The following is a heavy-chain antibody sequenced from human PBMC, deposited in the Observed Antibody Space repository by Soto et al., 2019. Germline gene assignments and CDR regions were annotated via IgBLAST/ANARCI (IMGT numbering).Heavy chain of an antibody. Sequence: EVQLVESGGGLVQAGGSLRLFCAVSGFTFSSYEMNWVRQAPGKGLEWVSYIGTSGKTIYYADSVRGRFTISRDNAKNSLYLQMNSLRAEDTAVYFCARGGWSSSWYGDYFDYWGQGTLVTVSS. J-gene: IGHJ4*02. CDR3: ARGGWSSSWYGDYFDY. CDR1: GFTFSSYE. D-gene: IGHD6-13*01. CDR2: IGTSGKTI. V-gene: IGHV3-48*03.